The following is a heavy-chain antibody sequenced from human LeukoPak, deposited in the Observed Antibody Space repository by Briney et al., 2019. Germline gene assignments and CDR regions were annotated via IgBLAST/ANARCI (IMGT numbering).Heavy chain of an antibody. CDR2: IKQDGSEK. V-gene: IGHV3-7*01. J-gene: IGHJ4*02. Sequence: GGSLRLSCAASGFTFSSYWMSWVRQAPGKGLEWVANIKQDGSEKYYVDSVKGRFTISRDNAKNSLYLQMNSLRAEDTAVYYCARERSGGRDFARGYDLEGIDYWGQGTLVTVSS. CDR3: ARERSGGRDFARGYDLEGIDY. D-gene: IGHD5-12*01. CDR1: GFTFSSYW.